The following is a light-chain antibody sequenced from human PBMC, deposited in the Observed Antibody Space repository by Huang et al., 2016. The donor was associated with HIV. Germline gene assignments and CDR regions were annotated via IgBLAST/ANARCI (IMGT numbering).Light chain of an antibody. Sequence: EIVMTQSPATLSVSPGERATLSCRASQSVSSNLAWYQQKPGQAPRLLIYGASTRATGIPARFSGSGSGTEFTLTISSLQSEDSAIYYCQQYNNWRATFGQGTKLEIK. V-gene: IGKV3-15*01. CDR3: QQYNNWRAT. J-gene: IGKJ2*01. CDR2: GAS. CDR1: QSVSSN.